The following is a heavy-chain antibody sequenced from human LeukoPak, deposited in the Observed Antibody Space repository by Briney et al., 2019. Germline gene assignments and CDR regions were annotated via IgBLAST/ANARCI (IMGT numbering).Heavy chain of an antibody. CDR3: AREPSHFWRGYFDY. J-gene: IGHJ4*02. CDR1: GFTVSSNY. CDR2: ISNDGNIK. V-gene: IGHV3-30*03. D-gene: IGHD3-3*02. Sequence: GGSLRLSCAASGFTVSSNYMSWVRQAPGKGLQWVTLISNDGNIKYYADSVKGRFTISKDNSKNTLYLQMNTLRAEDTAVYYCAREPSHFWRGYFDYWGQGTLVTVSS.